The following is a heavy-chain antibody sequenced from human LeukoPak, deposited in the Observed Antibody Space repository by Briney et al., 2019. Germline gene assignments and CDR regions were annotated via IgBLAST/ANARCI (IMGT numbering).Heavy chain of an antibody. V-gene: IGHV3-48*01. J-gene: IGHJ3*02. CDR2: ISSSSSTI. CDR3: ARTDSYSNSVDAFDI. CDR1: GFTFSSYS. Sequence: GGSLRLSCAASGFTFSSYSMNWVRQAPGKGLEWVSYISSSSSTIYYADSAKGRFTNSRDNAKNSLYLQMNSLRAEDTAVYYCARTDSYSNSVDAFDIWGQGTMVTVSS. D-gene: IGHD1-26*01.